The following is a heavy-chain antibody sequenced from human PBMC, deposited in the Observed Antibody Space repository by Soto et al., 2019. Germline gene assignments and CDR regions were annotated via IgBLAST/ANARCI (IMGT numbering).Heavy chain of an antibody. CDR1: GFTFDDYG. D-gene: IGHD1-26*01. CDR3: VRGASLNFDC. J-gene: IGHJ4*02. CDR2: VNWNGGST. Sequence: EVQLVESGGGVLRPGGSLRLSCAASGFTFDDYGMSWARQAPGKGLEWVSGVNWNGGSTGYADSVKGRFTISRDNAKNSLYLQMNVLRAEESAFYYCVRGASLNFDCWGQGTLVTVSS. V-gene: IGHV3-20*04.